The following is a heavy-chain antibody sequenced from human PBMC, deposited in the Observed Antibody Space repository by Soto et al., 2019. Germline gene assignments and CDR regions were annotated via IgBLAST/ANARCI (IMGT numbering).Heavy chain of an antibody. D-gene: IGHD3-22*01. CDR3: ASDIDGSGYYYPYDY. CDR1: GYTFTSYY. CDR2: INPSGGST. V-gene: IGHV1-46*01. J-gene: IGHJ4*02. Sequence: GASVKVSCKASGYTFTSYYMHWVRQAPGQGLEWMGIINPSGGSTSYAQKFQGRVTMTRDTSTSTVYMELSSLISEDTAVYYCASDIDGSGYYYPYDYWGQGTLVTVSS.